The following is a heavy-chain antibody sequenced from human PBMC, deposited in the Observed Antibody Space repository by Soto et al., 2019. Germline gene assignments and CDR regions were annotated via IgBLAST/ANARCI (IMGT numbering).Heavy chain of an antibody. V-gene: IGHV1-69*13. J-gene: IGHJ5*02. CDR3: ASGPASGYCISTSCYFRWFDP. Sequence: SVKVSCKASGGTLSSYAISWVRQAPGQGLEWMGGIIPIFGTANYAQKFQGRVTITADESTSTAYMELSSLRSEDTAVYYCASGPASGYCISTSCYFRWFDPWGQGTLVTVSS. CDR2: IIPIFGTA. CDR1: GGTLSSYA. D-gene: IGHD2-2*01.